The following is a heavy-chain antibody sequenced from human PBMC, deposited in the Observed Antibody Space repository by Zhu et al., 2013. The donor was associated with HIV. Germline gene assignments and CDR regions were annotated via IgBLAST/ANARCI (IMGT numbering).Heavy chain of an antibody. D-gene: IGHD6-19*01. CDR1: GYTFTSYG. V-gene: IGHV1-18*01. J-gene: IGHJ6*03. Sequence: KPGASVKVSCKASGYTFTSYGISWVRQAPGQGLEWMGWISAYNGNTNYAQKLQGRVTMTTDTSTSTAYMELRSLRSDDTAVYYCARETVSSGWYVGNYYYYYMDVWGKGTTVTVSS. CDR3: ARETVSSGWYVGNYYYYYMDV. CDR2: ISAYNGNT.